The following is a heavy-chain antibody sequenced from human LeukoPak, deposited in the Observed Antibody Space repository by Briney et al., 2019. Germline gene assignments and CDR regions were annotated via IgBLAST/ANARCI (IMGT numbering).Heavy chain of an antibody. J-gene: IGHJ4*02. V-gene: IGHV3-23*01. CDR3: AKRGVVIRVILVGFHKEAYYFDS. CDR1: GLTLSNYG. CDR2: ISDSGGRT. Sequence: GGSLRLSCAVSGLTLSNYGMTWVRQAPGKGLEWVAGISDSGGRTNYADSVKGRFTISRDNPKNTLYLQMNSLRAEDTAVYFCAKRGVVIRVILVGFHKEAYYFDSWGQGALVTVSS. D-gene: IGHD3-22*01.